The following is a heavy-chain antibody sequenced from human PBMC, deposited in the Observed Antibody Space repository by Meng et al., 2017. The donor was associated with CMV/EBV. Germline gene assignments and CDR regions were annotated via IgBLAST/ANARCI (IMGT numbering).Heavy chain of an antibody. CDR1: GFTFSSYA. Sequence: GGSLRLSCAASGFTFSSYAMSWVRQAPGKGLEWVAVISYDGTDKYYGYSVKGRFTISRDNSKNTLYLQMNSLRAEDTAVYYCARDHGYCGSTSCYRNLDCWGQGTLVTVSS. D-gene: IGHD2-2*02. CDR2: ISYDGTDK. V-gene: IGHV3-30*04. CDR3: ARDHGYCGSTSCYRNLDC. J-gene: IGHJ4*02.